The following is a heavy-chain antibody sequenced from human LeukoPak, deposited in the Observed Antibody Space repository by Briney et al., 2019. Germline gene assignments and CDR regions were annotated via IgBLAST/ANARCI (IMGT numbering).Heavy chain of an antibody. CDR3: AFLGYCSGGSCYSDEYFQH. CDR2: ICYDGSNK. D-gene: IGHD2-15*01. Sequence: GGSLRLSCAASGFTFISYGMHWVRRAPGKGLEWVAVICYDGSNKYYADPAKGRFTISRDNSKNTLYLQVNSLRAEVTAVYYCAFLGYCSGGSCYSDEYFQHWGQGTLSPSPQ. J-gene: IGHJ1*01. V-gene: IGHV3-33*01. CDR1: GFTFISYG.